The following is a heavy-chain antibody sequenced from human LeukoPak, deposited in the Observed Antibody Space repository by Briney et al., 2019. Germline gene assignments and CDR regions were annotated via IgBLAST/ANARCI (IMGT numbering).Heavy chain of an antibody. J-gene: IGHJ4*02. CDR3: TTVSGIMITFGGVIVDY. CDR1: GFTFSSYE. D-gene: IGHD3-16*01. Sequence: GGSLRLSCAASGFTFSSYEMNWVRQAPGKGLEWVGRIKSKTDGGTTDYAAPVKGRFTISRDDSKNTLYLQMNSLKTEDTAVYYCTTVSGIMITFGGVIVDYWGQGTLVTVSS. CDR2: IKSKTDGGTT. V-gene: IGHV3-15*01.